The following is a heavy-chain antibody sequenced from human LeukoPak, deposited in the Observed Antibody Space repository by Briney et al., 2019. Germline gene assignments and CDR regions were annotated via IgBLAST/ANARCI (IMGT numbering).Heavy chain of an antibody. CDR2: IHSGGSS. J-gene: IGHJ4*02. CDR3: ARGYDSSGYYYVPFDY. CDR1: GFTVSSNY. V-gene: IGHV3-66*01. D-gene: IGHD3-22*01. Sequence: SGGSLRPSCAASGFTVSSNYMSCVRQAPGKGLEWDSVIHSGGSSYYADSVKGRFTISRDNSKNTLYLQMNSLRAEDTAVYYCARGYDSSGYYYVPFDYWGQGTLVAVSS.